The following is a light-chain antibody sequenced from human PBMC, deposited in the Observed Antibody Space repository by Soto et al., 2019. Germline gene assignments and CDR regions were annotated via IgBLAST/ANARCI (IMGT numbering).Light chain of an antibody. J-gene: IGKJ5*01. V-gene: IGKV3-20*01. CDR1: QSVISTY. CDR2: GAS. CDR3: QQYGSSPIT. Sequence: ESVLTQYPGTLSLSPGERATLSCMASQSVISTYLAWYQQKPGQAPRLLIYGASSRATGIPDRFSGSGSGTDFTLTISRLEPEDFAVYYCQQYGSSPITSGQGTLPEVK.